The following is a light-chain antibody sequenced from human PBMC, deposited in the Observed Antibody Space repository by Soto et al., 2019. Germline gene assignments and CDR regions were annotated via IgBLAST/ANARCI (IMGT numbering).Light chain of an antibody. J-gene: IGKJ2*01. CDR1: QSVSSSF. CDR2: GAS. V-gene: IGKV3-20*01. CDR3: QQYGNSPPYT. Sequence: EIGLTQSPGTLSLSPGERATLSCRASQSVSSSFLAWYQQKPGQAPRRVIYGASSSAKGIPDRFSGSGSGTDFTLTISRLEPEDFAVYYCQQYGNSPPYTFGQGTKLEIK.